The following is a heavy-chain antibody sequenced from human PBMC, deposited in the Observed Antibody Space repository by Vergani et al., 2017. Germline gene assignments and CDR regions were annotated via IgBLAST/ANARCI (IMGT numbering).Heavy chain of an antibody. CDR2: ISGSSGNT. V-gene: IGHV3-23*01. J-gene: IGHJ6*02. CDR1: GFTFSSYA. D-gene: IGHD2-21*01. Sequence: EVQLLESGGNLIQPGGSLRLSCGASGFTFSSYAMTWVRLAPGKGLQWVSAISGSSGNTFYTDSVKGRFTISRDNSKDTLYLQMNSLRVEDTAIYYCAKARDPNCKGGNCYSYYYGLDLWGQGTTVTVSS. CDR3: AKARDPNCKGGNCYSYYYGLDL.